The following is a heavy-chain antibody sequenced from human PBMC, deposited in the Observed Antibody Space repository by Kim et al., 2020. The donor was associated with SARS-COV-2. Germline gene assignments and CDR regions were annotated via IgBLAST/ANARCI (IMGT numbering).Heavy chain of an antibody. D-gene: IGHD6-6*01. CDR1: GFTFSSYA. V-gene: IGHV3-30-3*01. Sequence: GGSLRLSCAASGFTFSSYAMHWVRQAPGKGLEWVAVISYDGSNKYYADSVKGRFTISRDNSKNTLYLQMNSLRAEDTAVYYCARDGYEEQLLFYYYYGMDVWGQGTTVTVSS. CDR3: ARDGYEEQLLFYYYYGMDV. CDR2: ISYDGSNK. J-gene: IGHJ6*02.